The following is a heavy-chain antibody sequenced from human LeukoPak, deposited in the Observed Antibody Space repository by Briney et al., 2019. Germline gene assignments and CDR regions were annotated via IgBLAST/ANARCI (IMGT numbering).Heavy chain of an antibody. CDR3: ARGVEDSGSYFNY. CDR2: IKQDGSEK. CDR1: GFTFSSYW. D-gene: IGHD3-10*01. Sequence: GGSLRLSCAASGFTFSSYWMSWVRQAPGKGLEWVANIKQDGSEKYYVDSVKGRFTISRGNAKNSLSLQMNSLTAEDTGIYYCARGVEDSGSYFNYWGQGILVTVSS. V-gene: IGHV3-7*01. J-gene: IGHJ4*02.